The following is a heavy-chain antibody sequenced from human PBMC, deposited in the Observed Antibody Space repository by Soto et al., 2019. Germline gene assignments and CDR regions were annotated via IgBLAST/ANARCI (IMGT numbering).Heavy chain of an antibody. J-gene: IGHJ1*01. CDR3: AKGRSATGFHH. CDR1: GFTFSNYA. CDR2: MSGNGGNT. V-gene: IGHV3-23*01. Sequence: GGSLRLSCAASGFTFSNYAMSWVRQAPGKGQEWVSAMSGNGGNTNYAHSVKGRFTISRDNSKNTLYLQINSLRADDTVVYYCAKGRSATGFHHWGQGTLVTVSS.